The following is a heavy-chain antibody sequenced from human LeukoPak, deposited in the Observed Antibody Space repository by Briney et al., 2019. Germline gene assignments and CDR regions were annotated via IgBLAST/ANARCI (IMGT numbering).Heavy chain of an antibody. Sequence: GGSLRLSCAASGFTFSSYGMHWVRQAPGKGLEWVAFIRYDGSNKYYADSVKGRFTISRDNSKNTLYLQMNSLRAEDTAVYYCANNPITMVRGVKFSWGQGTLVTVSS. CDR2: IRYDGSNK. V-gene: IGHV3-30*02. D-gene: IGHD3-10*01. CDR3: ANNPITMVRGVKFS. J-gene: IGHJ4*02. CDR1: GFTFSSYG.